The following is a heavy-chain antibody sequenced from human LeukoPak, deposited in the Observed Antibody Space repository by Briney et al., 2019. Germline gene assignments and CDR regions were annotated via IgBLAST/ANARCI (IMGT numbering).Heavy chain of an antibody. J-gene: IGHJ4*02. Sequence: GGSLRLSCAASGFTFSTYSMNWVRQAPGKGLEWVSYISSSSSTIYYADSVKGRFAISRDNAKNSLYLQMNSLRAEDTAVYYCARGSTYYDSSGQVPFDYWGQGTLVTVSS. V-gene: IGHV3-48*01. D-gene: IGHD3-22*01. CDR3: ARGSTYYDSSGQVPFDY. CDR2: ISSSSSTI. CDR1: GFTFSTYS.